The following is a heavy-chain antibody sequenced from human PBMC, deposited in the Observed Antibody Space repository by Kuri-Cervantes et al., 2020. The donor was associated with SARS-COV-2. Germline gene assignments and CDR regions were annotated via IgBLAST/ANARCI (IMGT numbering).Heavy chain of an antibody. J-gene: IGHJ3*02. CDR3: ARQWGITGTNSAFDI. CDR2: IYPGDSDT. Sequence: KVSCKGSGYSFTSYWIGWVRQMPGKGLEWMGIIYPGDSDTRYSPSFQGQVTISADKSISTAYLQWSSLKASDTAMYYCARQWGITGTNSAFDIWGQGTMVTVSS. V-gene: IGHV5-51*01. D-gene: IGHD1-7*01. CDR1: GYSFTSYW.